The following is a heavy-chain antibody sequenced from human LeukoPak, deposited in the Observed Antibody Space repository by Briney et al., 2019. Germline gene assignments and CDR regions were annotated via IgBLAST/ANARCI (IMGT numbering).Heavy chain of an antibody. CDR2: ISAYNGNT. V-gene: IGHV1-18*01. D-gene: IGHD3-22*01. CDR3: ARDHLYYYDSSGYYWAMDGGY. J-gene: IGHJ4*02. CDR1: GYTFTSYG. Sequence: ASVKVSCKASGYTFTSYGISWVRQAPGQGLEWMGWISAYNGNTNYAQKLQGRVTMTTDTSTSTAYMELRSLRSDDTAVYYCARDHLYYYDSSGYYWAMDGGYWGQGTLVTVSS.